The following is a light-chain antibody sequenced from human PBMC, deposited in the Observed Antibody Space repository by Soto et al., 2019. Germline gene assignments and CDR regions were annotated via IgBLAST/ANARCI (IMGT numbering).Light chain of an antibody. CDR3: CSYAGSSTFVV. Sequence: QSALTQPASVSGSPGQSITISCTGTSSDVGSYNLVSWYQQHPGKAPKLIIFEGTKRPSGVSNRFSGSKSGNTASLTISGLQADDEADYYCCSYAGSSTFVVFGGGTQLTVL. J-gene: IGLJ2*01. CDR1: SSDVGSYNL. CDR2: EGT. V-gene: IGLV2-23*03.